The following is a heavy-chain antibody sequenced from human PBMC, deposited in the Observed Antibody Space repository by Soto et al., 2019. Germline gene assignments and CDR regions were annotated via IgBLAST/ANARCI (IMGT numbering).Heavy chain of an antibody. J-gene: IGHJ4*02. Sequence: QITLKESGPTLVKPTQPLTLTCTFSGFSLITSGVGVGWIRQPPGKALEWLAFIYWDDDKRYNPSLRSRLTISKDTSKNQVVMTMTTMYPVDTATYFCEHRAPGPTTGWNTGIFDYWGPGTLVTVSS. D-gene: IGHD1-1*01. CDR2: IYWDDDK. CDR1: GFSLITSGVG. CDR3: EHRAPGPTTGWNTGIFDY. V-gene: IGHV2-5*02.